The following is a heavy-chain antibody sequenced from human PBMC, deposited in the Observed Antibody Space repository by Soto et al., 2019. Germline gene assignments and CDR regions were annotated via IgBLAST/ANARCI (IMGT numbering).Heavy chain of an antibody. J-gene: IGHJ4*02. D-gene: IGHD3-22*01. CDR1: GGSISSGDYY. V-gene: IGHV4-30-4*01. CDR2: IYYSGST. Sequence: SETLSLTCTVSGGSISSGDYYWSWIRQPPGKGLEWIGYIYYSGSTYYNPSLKSRVTISVDTSKNQFSLKLSSVTAADTAVYYCARASFYDSSDYFDYWGQGTLVTVSS. CDR3: ARASFYDSSDYFDY.